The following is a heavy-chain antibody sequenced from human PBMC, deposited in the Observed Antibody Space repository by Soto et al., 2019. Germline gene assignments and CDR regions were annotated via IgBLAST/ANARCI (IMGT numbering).Heavy chain of an antibody. CDR3: ARANRFGEYTGFGY. V-gene: IGHV1-2*02. CDR2: TSPTSGDT. CDR1: GYTFTAHY. J-gene: IGHJ4*02. Sequence: GASVKVSCKTSGYTFTAHYIHWLRQAPGQGLQWMGWTSPTSGDTHSAPMFHGRLTMTRDTSTDTAYLELSGLTSTDTAVYFCARANRFGEYTGFGYWGRGTLVTVSS. D-gene: IGHD3-10*01.